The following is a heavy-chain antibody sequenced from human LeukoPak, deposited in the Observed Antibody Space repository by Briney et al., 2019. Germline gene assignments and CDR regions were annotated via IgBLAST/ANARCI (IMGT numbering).Heavy chain of an antibody. D-gene: IGHD1-1*01. CDR1: GGSISSSSYY. J-gene: IGHJ4*02. CDR2: IYYSGST. V-gene: IGHV4-39*01. CDR3: ARISARTPGVDY. Sequence: PSQTLSLTCTVSGGSISSSSYYWGWIRQPPGKGLEWIGSIYYSGSTYYNPSLKSRVTISVDTSKNQFSLKLSSGTAADTAVYYCARISARTPGVDYWGQGTLVTVSS.